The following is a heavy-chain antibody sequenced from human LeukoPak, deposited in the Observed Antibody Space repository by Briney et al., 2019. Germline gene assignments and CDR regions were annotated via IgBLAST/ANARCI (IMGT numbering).Heavy chain of an antibody. J-gene: IGHJ6*03. V-gene: IGHV1-69*05. Sequence: SVKVSCKASGGTFSSYAISWVRQAPGQGLEWMGGIIPIFGTANYAQKFQGRVTITTDESTSTAYMELSSLRSEDMAVYYCARVAFIAARLPYYYYMDVWGKGTTVTVSS. CDR3: ARVAFIAARLPYYYYMDV. D-gene: IGHD6-6*01. CDR1: GGTFSSYA. CDR2: IIPIFGTA.